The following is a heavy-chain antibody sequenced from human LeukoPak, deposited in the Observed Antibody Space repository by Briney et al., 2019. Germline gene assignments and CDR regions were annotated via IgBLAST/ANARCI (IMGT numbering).Heavy chain of an antibody. CDR2: IWYDGSDK. J-gene: IGHJ4*02. CDR3: VRALSPDY. Sequence: PGGSLRLSCAASGFTFTNYAMQWVRQAPGTGLEWVAIIWYDGSDKYYTYSVKGRFTISRDNSKNTLYLQMNSLRVDDTAVYYCVRALSPDYWGQGTLVTVSS. V-gene: IGHV3-33*01. CDR1: GFTFTNYA.